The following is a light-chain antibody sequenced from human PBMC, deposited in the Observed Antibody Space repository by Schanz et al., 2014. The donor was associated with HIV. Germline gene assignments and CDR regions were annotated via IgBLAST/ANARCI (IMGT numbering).Light chain of an antibody. J-gene: IGKJ1*01. V-gene: IGKV3-20*01. CDR2: GAS. Sequence: EIVLTQSPGTLSLSPGDRATLSCRASQSVTSSYLAWYQQKPGQAPRLLIYGASSRATGIPDRFSGSGSGTDFTLTISRLEPEDFAVYYCQQYGSSLPGAFGQGTKVEIK. CDR3: QQYGSSLPGA. CDR1: QSVTSSY.